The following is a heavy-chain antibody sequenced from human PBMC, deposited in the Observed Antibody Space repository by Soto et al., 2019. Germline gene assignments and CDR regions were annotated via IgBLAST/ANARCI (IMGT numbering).Heavy chain of an antibody. CDR1: GFTFSSYA. CDR2: ISGSGGST. J-gene: IGHJ4*02. D-gene: IGHD6-19*01. V-gene: IGHV3-23*01. CDR3: AKMGSSGWYPYYFDY. Sequence: GGSLRLSCAASGFTFSSYAMSWVRQAPGKGLEWVSAISGSGGSTYYADSVKGRFTISRDNSKNTLYLQMNSLRAEDTAVYYCAKMGSSGWYPYYFDYWGQGTLVTVSS.